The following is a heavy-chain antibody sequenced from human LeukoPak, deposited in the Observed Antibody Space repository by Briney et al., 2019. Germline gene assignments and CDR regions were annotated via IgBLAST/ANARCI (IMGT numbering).Heavy chain of an antibody. D-gene: IGHD6-19*01. J-gene: IGHJ4*02. V-gene: IGHV3-7*04. CDR1: GFTFSNYW. CDR3: ARVYSRGFYQIDY. Sequence: GGSLRLSCAASGFTFSNYWMTWVRQAPGKGLEWVANIKEGGSAKYYVDSVRGRFTISRDNAKNSLYLQMNSLRAEDTAVYYCARVYSRGFYQIDYWGQGTLVTVSS. CDR2: IKEGGSAK.